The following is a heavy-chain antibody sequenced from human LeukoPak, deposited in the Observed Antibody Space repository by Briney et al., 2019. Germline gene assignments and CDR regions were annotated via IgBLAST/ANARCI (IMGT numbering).Heavy chain of an antibody. CDR1: GFIFSSYA. CDR3: AKVPAITMIVSMDV. V-gene: IGHV3-23*01. Sequence: GGSLRLSCAASGFIFSSYAMSWVRQAPGKGLEWVSGISGSGGSTFYADSVKGRFTISRDNSKNTLYLQMNSLRAEDTAVYYCAKVPAITMIVSMDVWGQGTTVTVSS. D-gene: IGHD3-22*01. J-gene: IGHJ6*02. CDR2: ISGSGGST.